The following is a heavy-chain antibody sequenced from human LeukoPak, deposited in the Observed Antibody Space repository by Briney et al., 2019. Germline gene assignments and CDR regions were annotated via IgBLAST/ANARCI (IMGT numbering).Heavy chain of an antibody. CDR3: AENHLTFTETDYSSFDY. J-gene: IGHJ4*02. CDR1: GFTFSNYA. D-gene: IGHD4-17*01. V-gene: IGHV3-23*01. Sequence: PGGSLRLSCAASGFTFSNYAMSWVRQAPGKGLQWVSGISATGGSTYYADSVRGRFTVSRDRSKSSLYLQMNSLRVEDTAVYYCAENHLTFTETDYSSFDYWGQGVLVTVSS. CDR2: ISATGGST.